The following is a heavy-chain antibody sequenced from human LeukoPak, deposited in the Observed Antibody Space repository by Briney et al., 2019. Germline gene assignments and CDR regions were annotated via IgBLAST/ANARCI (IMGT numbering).Heavy chain of an antibody. CDR1: EYSFTSYW. CDR2: IYPGDSDT. V-gene: IGHV5-51*01. Sequence: GESLKISCKGSEYSFTSYWIGWVRQMPGKGLEWMGIIYPGDSDTRYSPSFQGQVTISADKSISTAYLQWSSLKASDTAMYYCARRLPPPRLQSAPNWFDPWGQGTLVTVYS. J-gene: IGHJ5*01. CDR3: ARRLPPPRLQSAPNWFDP. D-gene: IGHD4-11*01.